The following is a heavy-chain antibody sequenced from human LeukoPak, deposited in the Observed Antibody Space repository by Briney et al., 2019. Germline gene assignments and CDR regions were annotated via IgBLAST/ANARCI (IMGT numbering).Heavy chain of an antibody. CDR1: GYTFTGYY. CDR2: ISPNSGDT. Sequence: ASVKVSCKASGYTFTGYYMLWVRQAPGQGLEWMGWISPNSGDTNYAQKFQGRVTMTRDTSISTAYMELSSLRSDDTAVYYCASIPQTIAMAGGLVEFFQNWGQGTLVTVSS. D-gene: IGHD6-19*01. J-gene: IGHJ1*01. CDR3: ASIPQTIAMAGGLVEFFQN. V-gene: IGHV1-2*02.